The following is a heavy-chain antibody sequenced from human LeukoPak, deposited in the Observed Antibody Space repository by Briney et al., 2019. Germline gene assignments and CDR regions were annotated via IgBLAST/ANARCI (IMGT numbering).Heavy chain of an antibody. J-gene: IGHJ6*02. V-gene: IGHV3-30-3*01. CDR1: GFTFSSYA. D-gene: IGHD4-17*01. Sequence: PGGSLRLSCAASGFTFSSYAMHWVRQAPGKGLEWVAVISYDGSNKYYADSVKGRFTISRDNSKNTLNLQMNSLRAEDTAVYYCARDSRVTTYYYYGMDVWGQGTTVTVSS. CDR3: ARDSRVTTYYYYGMDV. CDR2: ISYDGSNK.